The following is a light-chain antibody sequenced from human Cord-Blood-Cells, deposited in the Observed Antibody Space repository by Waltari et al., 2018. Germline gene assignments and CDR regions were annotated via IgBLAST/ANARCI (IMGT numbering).Light chain of an antibody. CDR1: SSDVGSYTL. J-gene: IGLJ1*01. CDR2: EVS. Sequence: QSALTQPDSVSGSPGQSITISCTGTSSDVGSYTLVSWYQQYPGKAPKLMIYEVSKRPSGVSNRFSGSKSGNTAFLTISGLQAEDEADYYCCSYAGSSTYVFGTGTKVTVL. V-gene: IGLV2-23*02. CDR3: CSYAGSSTYV.